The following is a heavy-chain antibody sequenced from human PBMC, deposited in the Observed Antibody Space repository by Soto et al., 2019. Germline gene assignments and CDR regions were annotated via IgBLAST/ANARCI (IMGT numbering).Heavy chain of an antibody. V-gene: IGHV3-15*07. CDR2: VKSKTDGGAT. D-gene: IGHD1-1*01. Sequence: VSLRLSYAASWFTFSDVWGNWVRQTTERGLEWVGRVKSKTDGGATDFAAPVKGRFAISRDASKNMVYLEMNSLQTEDTVMYYCTTGSYSTTITVRVDYWGHGTLVT. CDR3: TTGSYSTTITVRVDY. J-gene: IGHJ4*01. CDR1: WFTFSDVW.